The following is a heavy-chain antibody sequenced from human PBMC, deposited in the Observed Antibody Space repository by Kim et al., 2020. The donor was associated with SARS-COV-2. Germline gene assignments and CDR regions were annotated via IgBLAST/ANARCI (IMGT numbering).Heavy chain of an antibody. CDR1: GFTFSSYA. CDR2: ISDSGGRT. V-gene: IGHV3-23*01. J-gene: IGHJ6*02. Sequence: GGSLRLSCVASGFTFSSYAMSWVRQAPGKGLEWVSSISDSGGRTYYADSVKGRFTISRDNSKNTLSLQMNSLRAEHRAVCYCAKTTGTYLASSYYYGMDVWGQGTTVTVSS. D-gene: IGHD1-26*01. CDR3: AKTTGTYLASSYYYGMDV.